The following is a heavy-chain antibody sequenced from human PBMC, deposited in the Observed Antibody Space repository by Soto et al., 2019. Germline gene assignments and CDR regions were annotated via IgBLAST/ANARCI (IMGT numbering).Heavy chain of an antibody. CDR1: GFTFSDYA. Sequence: QVQLVESGGGVVQPGRSLRLSCVAYGFTFSDYAMHWVRQAPGKGLEWVAAISYDGRNKYYAESVKGRYTISRDDSKNTLYLQLNSLRSEDTSMYYCARAPDGMDVWGQGTTVTVSS. J-gene: IGHJ6*02. CDR3: ARAPDGMDV. CDR2: ISYDGRNK. V-gene: IGHV3-30*04.